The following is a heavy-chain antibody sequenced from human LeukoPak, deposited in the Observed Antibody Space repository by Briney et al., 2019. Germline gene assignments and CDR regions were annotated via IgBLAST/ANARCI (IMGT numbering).Heavy chain of an antibody. CDR3: ASSVMF. Sequence: GGSLRLSCEGSGFTFDDYTMHWVRQAPGKGLEWVSLINRGGSTTVYAESVKGRFTISRDNAKNSLYLQMNSLRAEDTAVYYCASSVMFWGQGTLVTVSS. CDR1: GFTFDDYT. V-gene: IGHV3-43*01. D-gene: IGHD3-16*01. CDR2: INRGGSTT. J-gene: IGHJ4*02.